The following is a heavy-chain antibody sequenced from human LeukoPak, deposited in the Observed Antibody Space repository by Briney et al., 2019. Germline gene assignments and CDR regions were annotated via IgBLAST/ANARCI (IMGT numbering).Heavy chain of an antibody. CDR3: ARGGLDYYDSSGSLYAFDI. CDR2: INSDGTST. CDR1: GFTFSSYW. Sequence: GGSLRLSCAASGFTFSSYWMHWVRQAPGKGLVWVSRINSDGTSTTYADSVKGRFTISRDNAKNTLYLQMNSLRAEDTAVFYCARGGLDYYDSSGSLYAFDIWGQGTLVTVSS. V-gene: IGHV3-74*01. D-gene: IGHD3-22*01. J-gene: IGHJ3*02.